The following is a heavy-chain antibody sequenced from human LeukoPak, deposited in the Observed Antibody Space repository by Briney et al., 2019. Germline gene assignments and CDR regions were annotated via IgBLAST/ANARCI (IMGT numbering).Heavy chain of an antibody. CDR1: GGSISSYY. V-gene: IGHV4-59*08. J-gene: IGHJ3*02. D-gene: IGHD1-26*01. CDR2: IYYSGST. CDR3: ARAGATTGAFDI. Sequence: SEALSLTCTVSGGSISSYYWSWIRQPPGKGLEWIGYIYYSGSTYYNPSLKSRVTISVDTSKNQFSLKLCSVTAADTAVYYCARAGATTGAFDIWGQGTMVTVSS.